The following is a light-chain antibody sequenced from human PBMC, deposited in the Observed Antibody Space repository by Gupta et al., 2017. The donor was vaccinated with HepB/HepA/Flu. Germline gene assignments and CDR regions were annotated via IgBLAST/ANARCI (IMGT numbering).Light chain of an antibody. CDR2: DVS. CDR3: SSYTSSSTPLNV. J-gene: IGLJ1*01. V-gene: IGLV2-14*01. CDR1: SSHVGGDNY. Sequence: QSALTPPAAVSGAPGRSITISCTGTSSHVGGDNYVSWYHQPPGKAPKLMINDVSNRPSGVSNRFSGSKSGNTASLTTTALQAEDEADYYCSSYTSSSTPLNVFGTGTKVTVL.